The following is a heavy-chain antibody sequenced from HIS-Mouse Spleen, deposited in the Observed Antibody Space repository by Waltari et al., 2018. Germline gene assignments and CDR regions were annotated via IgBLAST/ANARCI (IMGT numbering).Heavy chain of an antibody. V-gene: IGHV1-2*02. J-gene: IGHJ3*02. CDR3: ARVGLGIAFDI. CDR1: GYTFPGHN. CDR2: INPNSGGT. D-gene: IGHD7-27*01. Sequence: QVQLVQSGTKVKNPGPSVKVSGKASGYTFPGHNIHWVRQAPGQGLEWMGWINPNSGGTNYAQKFQGRVTMTRDTSISTAYMELSRLRSDDTAVYYCARVGLGIAFDIWGQGTMVTVSS.